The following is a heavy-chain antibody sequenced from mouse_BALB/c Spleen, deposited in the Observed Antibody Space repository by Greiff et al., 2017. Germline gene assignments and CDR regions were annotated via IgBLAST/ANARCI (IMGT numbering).Heavy chain of an antibody. V-gene: IGHV3-6*02. CDR2: ISYDGSN. D-gene: IGHD1-1*01. CDR1: GYSITSGYY. J-gene: IGHJ3*01. Sequence: ESGPGLVKPSQSLSLTCSVTGYSITSGYYWNWIRQFPGNKLEWMGYISYDGSNNYNPSLKNRISITRDTSKNQFFLKLNSVTTEETATYYCANYYGSSYWFAYWGQGTLVTVSA. CDR3: ANYYGSSYWFAY.